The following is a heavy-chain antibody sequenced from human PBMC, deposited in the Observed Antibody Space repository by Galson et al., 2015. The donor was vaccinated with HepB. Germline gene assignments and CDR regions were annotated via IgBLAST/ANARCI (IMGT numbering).Heavy chain of an antibody. V-gene: IGHV1-2*06. CDR3: ARGDLYSRTQIDP. J-gene: IGHJ5*02. CDR1: GYTFTGYY. D-gene: IGHD6-13*01. Sequence: SVKVSCKASGYTFTGYYMHWVRQAPGQGLEWMGRINPNSGGTNYAQKFQGRVTMTRDTSISTAYMELSRLRSDDTAVYYCARGDLYSRTQIDPWGQGTLVTVSS. CDR2: INPNSGGT.